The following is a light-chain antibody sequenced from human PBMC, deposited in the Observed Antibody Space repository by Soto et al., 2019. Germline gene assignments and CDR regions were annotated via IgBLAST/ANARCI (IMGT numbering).Light chain of an antibody. CDR1: SSDVGGYNY. CDR3: SSYTSASTLLYL. J-gene: IGLJ1*01. CDR2: GVT. V-gene: IGLV2-14*01. Sequence: QSALTQPASVSRAPGQSITISCTRTSSDVGGYNYVSWYQHHPGIAPKLLIYGVTNRPSGVSPRFSGSKSGNTASLTISGLQAEDEADYHCSSYTSASTLLYLFGTGTKVTVL.